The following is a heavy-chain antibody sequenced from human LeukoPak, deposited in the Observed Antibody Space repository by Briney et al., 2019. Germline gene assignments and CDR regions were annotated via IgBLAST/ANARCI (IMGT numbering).Heavy chain of an antibody. CDR1: EFTVSRNY. D-gene: IGHD5-24*01. V-gene: IGHV3-53*01. CDR2: IFSNGDT. J-gene: IGHJ4*02. Sequence: QPGGSLRLSCTASEFTVSRNYMLWVRQAPGKGLEWVSLIFSNGDTNYADSVKGRFTISRDTSKNTVSLQMNSLRVEDTAMYYCTRDQMNYWGQGTLVTVSS. CDR3: TRDQMNY.